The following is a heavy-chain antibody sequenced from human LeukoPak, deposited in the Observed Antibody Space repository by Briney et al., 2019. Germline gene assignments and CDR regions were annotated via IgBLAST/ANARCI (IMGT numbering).Heavy chain of an antibody. D-gene: IGHD6-13*01. CDR3: AKDAQDSSSWFQIDY. V-gene: IGHV3-9*01. CDR1: GFTFDDYA. Sequence: GGSLRLSCAASGFTFDDYAMPWVRQAPGKGLEWVSGISWNSGSIGYADSVKGRFTISRDNAKNSLYLQMSSLRAEDTALYYCAKDAQDSSSWFQIDYWGQGTLVTVSS. J-gene: IGHJ4*02. CDR2: ISWNSGSI.